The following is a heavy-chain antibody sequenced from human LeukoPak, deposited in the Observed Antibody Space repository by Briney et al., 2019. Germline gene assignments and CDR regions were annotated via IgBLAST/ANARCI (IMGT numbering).Heavy chain of an antibody. V-gene: IGHV4-39*01. CDR1: GGSISSSSYY. J-gene: IGHJ4*02. CDR3: ARLGYHDFWSGYYFDY. D-gene: IGHD3-3*01. Sequence: PSETLSLTCTVSGGSISSSSYYWGWIRQPQGKGLEGIGSIYYSGSTYYNPSLKSRVTISVDTSKNQFSLKLSSVTAADTAVYYCARLGYHDFWSGYYFDYWGQGTLVTVSS. CDR2: IYYSGST.